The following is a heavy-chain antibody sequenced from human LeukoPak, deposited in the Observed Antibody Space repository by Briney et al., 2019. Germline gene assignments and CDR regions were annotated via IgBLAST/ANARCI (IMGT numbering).Heavy chain of an antibody. CDR3: AREGRFFQTYYFDY. J-gene: IGHJ4*02. D-gene: IGHD3-10*01. CDR1: GGSISSYY. Sequence: SETLSLTCTVSGGSISSYYWSWIRQPPGKGLEWIGYIYYSGSTNYNPSLKSRVTMSVDTSKNQFSLKLSSVTAADTAVYYCAREGRFFQTYYFDYWGQGTLVTVSS. V-gene: IGHV4-59*12. CDR2: IYYSGST.